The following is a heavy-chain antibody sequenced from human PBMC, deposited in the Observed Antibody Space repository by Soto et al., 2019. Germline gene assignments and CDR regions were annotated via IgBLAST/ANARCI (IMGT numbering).Heavy chain of an antibody. CDR1: GYTFTSYY. V-gene: IGHV1-46*01. Sequence: VKVSCKASGYTFTSYYIHWVRQAPGQGLEWVGIINPNGGGTNYAQKFQGRVTITADKSTSTAYMELSSLRSEDTAVYYCARLYFGGNYYDSSGYSKHFDYWGQGTLVTVSS. D-gene: IGHD3-22*01. J-gene: IGHJ4*02. CDR2: INPNGGGT. CDR3: ARLYFGGNYYDSSGYSKHFDY.